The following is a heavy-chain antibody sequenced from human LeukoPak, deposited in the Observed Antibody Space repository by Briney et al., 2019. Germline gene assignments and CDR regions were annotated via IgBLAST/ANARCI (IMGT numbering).Heavy chain of an antibody. J-gene: IGHJ6*02. CDR1: GGSISSYY. Sequence: SETLSLTCTVSGGSISSYYWSWIRQPAGKGLEWIGRIYTSGSTNYNPSLKSRVTISVDTSKNQFSLKLSSVTAADTAVYYCARGTYYDIYHYGMDVRGQGTTVTVSS. CDR3: ARGTYYDIYHYGMDV. CDR2: IYTSGST. V-gene: IGHV4-4*07. D-gene: IGHD3-9*01.